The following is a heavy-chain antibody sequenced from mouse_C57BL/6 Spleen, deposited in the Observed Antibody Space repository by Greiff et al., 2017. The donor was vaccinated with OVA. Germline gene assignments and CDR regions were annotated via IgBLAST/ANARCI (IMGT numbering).Heavy chain of an antibody. CDR3: ARPPLGDYAMDY. Sequence: EVKLVESGGGLVKPGGSLKLSCAASGFTFSSYAMSWVRQTPEKRLEWVATISDGGSYTYYPDNVKGRFTISRDNAKNNLYLQMSHLKSEDTAMYYCARPPLGDYAMDYWGQGTSVTVSS. CDR1: GFTFSSYA. J-gene: IGHJ4*01. CDR2: ISDGGSYT. V-gene: IGHV5-4*03. D-gene: IGHD4-1*01.